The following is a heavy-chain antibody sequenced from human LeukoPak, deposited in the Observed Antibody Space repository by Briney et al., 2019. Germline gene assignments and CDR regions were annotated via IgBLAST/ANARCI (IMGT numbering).Heavy chain of an antibody. V-gene: IGHV1-69*04. D-gene: IGHD7-27*01. J-gene: IGHJ4*02. CDR2: IIPILGIT. CDR1: GGTFSSYA. CDR3: ARASLSLGIGSHFDY. Sequence: SVKVSCKASGGTFSSYAISWVRQAPGQGLEWMGRIIPILGITNYAQKFQGRVTITADESTSTAYMEPSSLRSEDTAVYYCARASLSLGIGSHFDYWGQGTLVTVSS.